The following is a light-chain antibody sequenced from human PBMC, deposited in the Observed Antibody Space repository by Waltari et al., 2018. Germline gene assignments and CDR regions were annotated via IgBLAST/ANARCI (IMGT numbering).Light chain of an antibody. J-gene: IGKJ1*01. CDR3: QQYDSPLTWT. CDR2: GAS. CDR1: QTFSNNY. V-gene: IGKV3-20*01. Sequence: VLTQSPGTLSLSPGERATLLCRASQTFSNNYLAWYQQKPGQAPRLLIDGASTRATGIPDRFSGGGSGTDFILTISRLEPEDSAVYYCQQYDSPLTWTFGQGTKVEIK.